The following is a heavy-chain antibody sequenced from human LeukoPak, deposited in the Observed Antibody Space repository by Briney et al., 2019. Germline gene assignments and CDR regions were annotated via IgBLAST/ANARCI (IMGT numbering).Heavy chain of an antibody. CDR3: ARMDSTIAAAGPHFDY. V-gene: IGHV4-59*01. CDR1: GGSISSYY. CDR2: IYYSGST. D-gene: IGHD6-13*01. Sequence: KPSETLSLTCTVSGGSISSYYWSWIRQPPGKGLEWIGYIYYSGSTNYNPSLKSRVTISVDTSKNQFSLKLSSVTAADTAVYYCARMDSTIAAAGPHFDYWGQGTLVTVSS. J-gene: IGHJ4*02.